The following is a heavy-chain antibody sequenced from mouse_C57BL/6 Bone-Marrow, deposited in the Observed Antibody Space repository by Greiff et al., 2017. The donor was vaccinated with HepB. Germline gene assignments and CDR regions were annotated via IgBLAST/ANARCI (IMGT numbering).Heavy chain of an antibody. Sequence: VQLVESGAELVKPGASVKISCKASGYAFSSYWMNWVKQRPGKGLEWIGQIYPGDGDTNYNGKFKGKATLTADKSSSTAYMQLSSLTSEDSAVYFCARFWYYGSSDAMDYWGQGTSVTVSS. CDR1: GYAFSSYW. D-gene: IGHD1-1*01. J-gene: IGHJ4*01. CDR2: IYPGDGDT. V-gene: IGHV1-80*01. CDR3: ARFWYYGSSDAMDY.